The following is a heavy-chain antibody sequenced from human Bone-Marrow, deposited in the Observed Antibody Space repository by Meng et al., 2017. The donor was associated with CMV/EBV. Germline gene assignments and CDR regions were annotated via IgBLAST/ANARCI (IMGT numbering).Heavy chain of an antibody. V-gene: IGHV3-11*04. CDR3: ARVGGLLRFLEWSNSYAFDI. CDR2: ISSSGSTI. CDR1: GFTFSDYY. J-gene: IGHJ3*02. D-gene: IGHD3-3*01. Sequence: GGSLRLSCAASGFTFSDYYMSWIRQAPGKGLEWVSYISSSGSTIYYADSVKGRFTISRDNAKNSLYLQMNSLRAEDTAVYYCARVGGLLRFLEWSNSYAFDIWGQGTMVTVSS.